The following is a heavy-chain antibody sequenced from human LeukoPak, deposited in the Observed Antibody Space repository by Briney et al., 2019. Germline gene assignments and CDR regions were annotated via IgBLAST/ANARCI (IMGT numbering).Heavy chain of an antibody. CDR1: GGSLSSYY. CDR2: IYYSGST. Sequence: SETLSLNCNVSGGSLSSYYWSWIRQPPGKGLEWLGSIYYSGSTKYNPSPKSRSTISVDTSKNHFSLSLSSVTAADTAVYYCARGSFGSGSYYSDYWGQGTLVTVSS. D-gene: IGHD3-10*01. J-gene: IGHJ4*02. CDR3: ARGSFGSGSYYSDY. V-gene: IGHV4-59*01.